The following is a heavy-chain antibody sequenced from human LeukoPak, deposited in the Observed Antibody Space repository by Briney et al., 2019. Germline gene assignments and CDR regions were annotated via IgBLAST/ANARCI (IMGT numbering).Heavy chain of an antibody. J-gene: IGHJ4*02. D-gene: IGHD2-2*01. V-gene: IGHV3-23*01. CDR3: AKDRIPGAGTLLGY. CDR2: ISGAGDNT. CDR1: GFTFRMYA. Sequence: GGSLRLSCAASGFTFRMYAMSWVRQAPEKGLEWVSTISGAGDNTYYADSVKGRFTISRDNSKNTLYLQMNGLRAEDTAIYYCAKDRIPGAGTLLGYWGQGTLVTVSS.